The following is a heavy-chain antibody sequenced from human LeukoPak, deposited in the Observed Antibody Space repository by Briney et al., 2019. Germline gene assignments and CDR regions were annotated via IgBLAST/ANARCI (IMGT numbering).Heavy chain of an antibody. CDR2: INHSGST. Sequence: SETLSLTCAVYGGSFSGYYWSWIRQPPGKGLEWIGEINHSGSTNYNPSLKSRVTISVDTSKNQFSLKLSSVTAADTAVYYCARGRTTMVRGVITTNWFDPWGQGTLVTVSS. D-gene: IGHD3-10*01. V-gene: IGHV4-34*01. J-gene: IGHJ5*02. CDR3: ARGRTTMVRGVITTNWFDP. CDR1: GGSFSGYY.